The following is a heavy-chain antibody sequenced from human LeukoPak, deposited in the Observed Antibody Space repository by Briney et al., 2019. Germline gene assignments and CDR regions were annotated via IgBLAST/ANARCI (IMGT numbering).Heavy chain of an antibody. Sequence: SQTLSLTCTVSGGSISSGSYYWSWIRQPAGKGLEWIGRIYTSGSTNYNPSLKSRVTISVDTSKNQFSLKLSSVTAADTAVYYCTRVVIMVRGVIAYDAFDIWGQGTMVTVSS. CDR3: TRVVIMVRGVIAYDAFDI. V-gene: IGHV4-61*02. J-gene: IGHJ3*02. CDR2: IYTSGST. D-gene: IGHD3-10*01. CDR1: GGSISSGSYY.